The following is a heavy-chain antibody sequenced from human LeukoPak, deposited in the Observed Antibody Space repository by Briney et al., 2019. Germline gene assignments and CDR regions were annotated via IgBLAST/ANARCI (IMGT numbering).Heavy chain of an antibody. V-gene: IGHV4-61*08. CDR3: ARISYYYDSSGYHGARLFDY. J-gene: IGHJ4*02. D-gene: IGHD3-22*01. CDR1: GDSVSAGVY. Sequence: SETLSLTCTVSGDSVSAGVYWAWIRQPPGKGLEWIGYIYYSGSTNYNPSLKSRVTISVDTSKNQFSLKLSSVTAADTAVYYCARISYYYDSSGYHGARLFDYWGQGTLVTVSS. CDR2: IYYSGST.